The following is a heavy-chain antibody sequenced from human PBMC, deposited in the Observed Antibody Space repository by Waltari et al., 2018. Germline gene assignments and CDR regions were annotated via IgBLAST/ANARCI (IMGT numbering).Heavy chain of an antibody. Sequence: EVQLLESGGGLVQPGGSLSLSCAASGVTFSSYAMNWVRTAPGKGLEWVSAIVVSGGSTFYADSVTGRFTISRDNSKNTLYLQMNSLRVEDTAVYYCAKGRGSGWYVVDYWGQGTLVTVSS. CDR3: AKGRGSGWYVVDY. CDR1: GVTFSSYA. J-gene: IGHJ4*02. V-gene: IGHV3-23*01. CDR2: IVVSGGST. D-gene: IGHD6-19*01.